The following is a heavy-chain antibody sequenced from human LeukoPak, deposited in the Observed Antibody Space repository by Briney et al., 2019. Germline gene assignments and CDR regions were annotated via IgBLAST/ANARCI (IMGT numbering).Heavy chain of an antibody. CDR2: ISGSSSTI. CDR3: ARNRYFASY. Sequence: GGSLRLSCAASGFTFSTYSMNWVRQAPGRGLEWVSYISGSSSTIYYADSVKGRFTISRDNAKNSLYLQMDSLSAEDTAVYYCARNRYFASYWGQGTLVTVSS. CDR1: GFTFSTYS. V-gene: IGHV3-48*01. J-gene: IGHJ4*02. D-gene: IGHD3-9*01.